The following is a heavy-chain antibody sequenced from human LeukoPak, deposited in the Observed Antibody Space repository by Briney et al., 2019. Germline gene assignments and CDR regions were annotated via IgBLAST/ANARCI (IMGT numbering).Heavy chain of an antibody. J-gene: IGHJ4*02. D-gene: IGHD1-26*01. CDR2: ISYDGSNT. CDR1: GFTFSNYA. V-gene: IGHV3-30-3*01. Sequence: GGSLRLSCAASGFTFSNYATHWVRQAPGEGLEWVAVISYDGSNTFYADSVKGRFTISRDTSKNTLSMQMNSLRTEDTAVYYCARGATYAYSQDSWAKGTLVTVSS. CDR3: ARGATYAYSQDS.